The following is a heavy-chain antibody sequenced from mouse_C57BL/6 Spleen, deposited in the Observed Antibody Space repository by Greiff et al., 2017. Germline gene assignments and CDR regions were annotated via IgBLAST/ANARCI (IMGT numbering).Heavy chain of an antibody. CDR1: GYTFTSYW. V-gene: IGHV1-52*01. D-gene: IGHD1-3*01. CDR2: IDPSDSET. Sequence: QVQLQQPGAELVRPGSSVKLSCKASGYTFTSYWMQWVKQRPLQGLEWIGNIDPSDSETHYNQKFKDKATLTVDKSSSTAYMQLSSLTSEDSAVYYGASVAKTGKAGDYWGQGTSVTVSS. J-gene: IGHJ4*01. CDR3: ASVAKTGKAGDY.